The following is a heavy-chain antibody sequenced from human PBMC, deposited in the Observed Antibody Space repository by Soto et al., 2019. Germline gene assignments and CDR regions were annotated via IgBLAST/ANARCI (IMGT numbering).Heavy chain of an antibody. Sequence: QVQLVESGGGVVQPGRSLRLSCAASGFTFSSYDIHWVRQAPGKGLEWVAVISYDGSKKYYADSVKGLFTISRDNSKKTLYLQVNSLRAEDTAVYYCAKAYSGPFDVWGQGTMVTVSS. V-gene: IGHV3-30*18. CDR2: ISYDGSKK. CDR1: GFTFSSYD. CDR3: AKAYSGPFDV. D-gene: IGHD1-26*01. J-gene: IGHJ3*01.